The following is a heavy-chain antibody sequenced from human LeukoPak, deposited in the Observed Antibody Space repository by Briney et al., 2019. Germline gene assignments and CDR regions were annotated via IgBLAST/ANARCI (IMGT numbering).Heavy chain of an antibody. V-gene: IGHV3-23*01. CDR3: AKDGDTATNFDY. CDR1: GFTFSSYA. J-gene: IGHJ4*02. D-gene: IGHD5-18*01. Sequence: PGGALRLSCAASGFTFSSYAMSWVRQAPGKGLKWVSAISGSGGSTYYADSVKGRFTISRENSKNALYLQMNSLRAEDTAVYYCAKDGDTATNFDYWGQGTLVTVSS. CDR2: ISGSGGST.